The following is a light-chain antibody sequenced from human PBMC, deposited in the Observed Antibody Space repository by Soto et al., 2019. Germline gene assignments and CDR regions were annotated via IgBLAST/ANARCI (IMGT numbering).Light chain of an antibody. CDR3: SSYAGNNTYV. J-gene: IGLJ1*01. CDR2: EVS. V-gene: IGLV2-8*01. Sequence: QSALTQPPSAPGSPGQSFTISCTGTSXDIGAYNYVSWYQQRPGKAPKLMIYEVSRRPSGVPYRFSGSKSGSTASLTVSGLHTEDEADYYCSSYAGNNTYVFGSGTKVTVL. CDR1: SXDIGAYNY.